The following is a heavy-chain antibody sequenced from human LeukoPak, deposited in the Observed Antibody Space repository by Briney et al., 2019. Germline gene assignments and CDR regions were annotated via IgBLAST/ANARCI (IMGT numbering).Heavy chain of an antibody. Sequence: GGSLRLSCAASGFTLSSYSMNWVRQAPGKGLEWVSSISRSSAYIYYADSVKGRFTISRDNAKNSLYLQMNSLRAEDTAVYYCASSEVVAADGADYYYYMDVWGKGTTVTVSS. CDR1: GFTLSSYS. D-gene: IGHD2-15*01. J-gene: IGHJ6*03. V-gene: IGHV3-21*01. CDR2: ISRSSAYI. CDR3: ASSEVVAADGADYYYYMDV.